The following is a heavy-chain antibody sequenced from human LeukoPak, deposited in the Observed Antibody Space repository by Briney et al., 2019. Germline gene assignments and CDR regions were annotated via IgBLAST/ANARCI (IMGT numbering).Heavy chain of an antibody. D-gene: IGHD3-10*01. CDR1: GFTFSNAW. J-gene: IGHJ4*02. Sequence: GGSLRLSCAVSGFTFSNAWMSWVRQAPGKGLEWVGRIKSKSDDGTTDYAAPVKGRFTISRDDSKNTLYLQMNSLKTEDTGVYYCTYYYSGSYYYWGQGTLVTVSS. V-gene: IGHV3-15*01. CDR3: TYYYSGSYYY. CDR2: IKSKSDDGTT.